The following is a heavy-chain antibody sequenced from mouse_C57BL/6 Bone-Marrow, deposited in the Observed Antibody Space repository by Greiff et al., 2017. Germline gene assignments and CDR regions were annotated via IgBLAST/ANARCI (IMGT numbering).Heavy chain of an antibody. CDR3: ARDGLWLRRDAMDY. V-gene: IGHV5-4*01. Sequence: EVQLVESGGGLVKPGGSLKLSCAASGFTFSSYAMSWVRQTPEKRLEWVATISDGGSYTYYPDNVKGRFTISRDNAKNNLYLQMSHLKSEDTAMYYCARDGLWLRRDAMDYWGQGTSVTVSS. J-gene: IGHJ4*01. CDR2: ISDGGSYT. D-gene: IGHD2-2*01. CDR1: GFTFSSYA.